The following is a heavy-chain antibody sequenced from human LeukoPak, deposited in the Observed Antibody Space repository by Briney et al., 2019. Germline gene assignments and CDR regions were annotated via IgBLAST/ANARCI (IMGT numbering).Heavy chain of an antibody. Sequence: GGSLRLSCAASGFTFSGYWMHWVRQVAGKGLAWVSRISDDGSSTTSTIYADSVKGRFTISRDNAKNTLYLQMNSLRAEDTAVYYCTRDRGHGFDFGIWGQGTTVTVSS. V-gene: IGHV3-74*01. CDR2: ISDDGSSTTST. CDR1: GFTFSGYW. CDR3: TRDRGHGFDFGI. D-gene: IGHD3-10*01. J-gene: IGHJ3*02.